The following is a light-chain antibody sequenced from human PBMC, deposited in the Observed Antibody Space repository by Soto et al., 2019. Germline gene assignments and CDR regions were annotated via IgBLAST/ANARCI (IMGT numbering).Light chain of an antibody. J-gene: IGLJ1*01. CDR1: SSHVGGYNY. Sequence: QSVLPQPASLSGSPGQSITISCTGTSSHVGGYNYVSWYQQHPGKAPRLMIYDVSNRPSGVSNRFSGSKSGNTASLTISGLQAEDEADYYCSSYTSSSTYVFGTGTKVTVL. V-gene: IGLV2-14*01. CDR3: SSYTSSSTYV. CDR2: DVS.